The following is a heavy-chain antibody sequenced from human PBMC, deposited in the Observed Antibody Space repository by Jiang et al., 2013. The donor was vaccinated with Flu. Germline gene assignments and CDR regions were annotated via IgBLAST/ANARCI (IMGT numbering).Heavy chain of an antibody. J-gene: IGHJ6*02. V-gene: IGHV1-18*01. CDR3: AREGDLGRGYNYYYYGMDV. D-gene: IGHD3-22*01. CDR2: ISVFKGNT. Sequence: GAEVKKPGASVKVSCKASGYTFASYGISWVRQAPGQGLEWMGWISVFKGNTNYAQKLQGRVTMTTDTSTSTAYMELRGLRSDDTAVYYCAREGDLGRGYNYYYYGMDVWGQGTTVTVSS. CDR1: GYTFASYG.